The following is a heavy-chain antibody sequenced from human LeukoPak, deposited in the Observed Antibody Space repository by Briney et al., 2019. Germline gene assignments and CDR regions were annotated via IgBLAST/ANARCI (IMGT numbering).Heavy chain of an antibody. CDR1: GFTFSSYE. J-gene: IGHJ4*02. Sequence: SGGSLRLSCSASGFTFSSYEMNWVRQAPGKGLEWVSYISGSGSSRYFADSVKGRFTISRDNTRNSLYLQMDSLRAEDTALYYCARVEQQLVRGYWGQGTLVTVSS. D-gene: IGHD6-13*01. V-gene: IGHV3-48*03. CDR2: ISGSGSSR. CDR3: ARVEQQLVRGY.